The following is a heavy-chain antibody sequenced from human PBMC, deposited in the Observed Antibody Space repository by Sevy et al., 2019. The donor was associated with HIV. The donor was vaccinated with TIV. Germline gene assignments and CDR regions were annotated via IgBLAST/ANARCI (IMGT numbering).Heavy chain of an antibody. CDR3: ARARYYDILTGQNYYYYMDV. D-gene: IGHD3-9*01. CDR2: IDQDGGEK. V-gene: IGHV3-7*01. J-gene: IGHJ6*03. CDR1: GFTFTNYY. Sequence: GGSLRLSCAASGFTFTNYYMSWVRQAPGKGLEWVANIDQDGGEKYYVDSVKGRFTISRDNPRNSLFLQMNSLRAEDTAVYYCARARYYDILTGQNYYYYMDVWGKGTTVTVSS.